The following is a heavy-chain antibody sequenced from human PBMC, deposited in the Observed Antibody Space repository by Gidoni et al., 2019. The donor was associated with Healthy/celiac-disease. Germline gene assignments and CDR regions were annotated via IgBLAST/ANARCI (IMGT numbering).Heavy chain of an antibody. CDR1: GVTVSSTA. V-gene: IGHV3-23*01. CDR3: AKRVYGSGSPVGYYYMDV. CDR2: ISGSGGST. Sequence: EVQRLESGGGLEQPGGSLRFSCAASGVTVSSTAMSLVRRDPGKGLEWVSAISGSGGSTYYADSVKGRFTISRDNSKNTLYLQMNSLRAEDTAVYYCAKRVYGSGSPVGYYYMDVWGKGTTVTVSS. J-gene: IGHJ6*03. D-gene: IGHD3-10*01.